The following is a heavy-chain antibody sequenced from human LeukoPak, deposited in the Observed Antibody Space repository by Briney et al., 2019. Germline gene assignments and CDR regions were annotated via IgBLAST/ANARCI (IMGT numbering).Heavy chain of an antibody. CDR2: ISAYNGNT. Sequence: ASVKVSCKASGYTFTNYGISWVRQAPGQGLEWMGWISAYNGNTNYAQKLQGRVTMTTDTSTNTAYMELRSLRSDDTAVYYCARGVVVAATKITFLDYWGQGTLVTVSS. V-gene: IGHV1-18*01. CDR3: ARGVVVAATKITFLDY. D-gene: IGHD2-15*01. J-gene: IGHJ4*02. CDR1: GYTFTNYG.